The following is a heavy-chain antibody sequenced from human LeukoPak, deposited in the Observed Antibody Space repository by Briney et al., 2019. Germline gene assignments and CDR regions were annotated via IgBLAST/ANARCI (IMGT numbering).Heavy chain of an antibody. V-gene: IGHV1-2*02. CDR1: GYTFTGYY. D-gene: IGHD5-18*01. CDR3: ASSRGYSYGLRFLFDY. J-gene: IGHJ4*02. Sequence: ASVKVSCKASGYTFTGYYMHWVRQAPGQGLEWMGWINPNSGGTNYAQKFQGRVTMTRDTSISTAYMELSRLRSDDTAVYYCASSRGYSYGLRFLFDYWSQGTLVTVSS. CDR2: INPNSGGT.